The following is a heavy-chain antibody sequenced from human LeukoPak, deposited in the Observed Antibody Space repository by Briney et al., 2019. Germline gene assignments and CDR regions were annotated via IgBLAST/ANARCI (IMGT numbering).Heavy chain of an antibody. CDR2: ISWNSGSI. D-gene: IGHD3-10*02. V-gene: IGHV3-9*01. Sequence: GRSLRLSCAASGFTFDDYPMHWVRQAPGKGLEWVSGISWNSGSIGYADSVKGRFTISRDNAKNSLYLQMNSLRAEDTALYYCAKDIDLRAMIGAFDIWGQGTMVTVSS. J-gene: IGHJ3*02. CDR1: GFTFDDYP. CDR3: AKDIDLRAMIGAFDI.